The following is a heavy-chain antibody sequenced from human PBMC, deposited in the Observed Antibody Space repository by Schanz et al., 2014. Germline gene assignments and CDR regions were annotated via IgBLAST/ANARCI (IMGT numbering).Heavy chain of an antibody. CDR3: ARDGAGRAPDAFDI. D-gene: IGHD1-26*01. J-gene: IGHJ3*02. CDR2: ISSSSNYA. V-gene: IGHV3-11*06. CDR1: GFTFSDYY. Sequence: QVHLVESGGGLVKPGGSLTLSCAASGFTFSDYYMSWIRQAPGKVLEWVSYISSSSNYASYADPMKGRFTISRDNAKYSLYLQMNSLRAEDTAVYYCARDGAGRAPDAFDIWGQGTMVTVSS.